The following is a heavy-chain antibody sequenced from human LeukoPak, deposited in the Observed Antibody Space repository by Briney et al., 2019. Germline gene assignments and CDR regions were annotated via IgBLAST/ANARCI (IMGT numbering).Heavy chain of an antibody. CDR3: ARVSSSSSWYSTTTEYYFDY. D-gene: IGHD6-13*01. CDR2: MSSSGSTI. V-gene: IGHV3-48*03. J-gene: IGHJ4*02. Sequence: GGSLRLSCAASGFTFSSYEMNWVRQAPGKGLEWVSYMSSSGSTIYYADSVKGRFTISRDNAKNSLYLQMNSLRAEDTAVYYSARVSSSSSWYSTTTEYYFDYWGQGTLVTVSS. CDR1: GFTFSSYE.